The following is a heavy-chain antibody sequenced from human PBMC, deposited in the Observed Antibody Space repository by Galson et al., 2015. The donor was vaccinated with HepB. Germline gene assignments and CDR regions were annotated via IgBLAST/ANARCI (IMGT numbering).Heavy chain of an antibody. CDR2: IKQDGSEK. J-gene: IGHJ4*02. D-gene: IGHD5-24*01. V-gene: IGHV3-7*03. Sequence: SLRLSCAASGFTFSSYWMSWVRQAPGKGLEWVANIKQDGSEKYYVDSVKGRFTISRDNAKNSLYLQMNSLEIEDTAVYYCTTDQKWLQFALGYWGQGTVVTVS. CDR3: TTDQKWLQFALGY. CDR1: GFTFSSYW.